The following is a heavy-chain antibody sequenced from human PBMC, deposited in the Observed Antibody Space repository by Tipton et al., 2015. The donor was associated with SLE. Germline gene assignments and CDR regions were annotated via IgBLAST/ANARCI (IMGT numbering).Heavy chain of an antibody. D-gene: IGHD6-13*01. Sequence: GSLRLSCAASEFIFSNWWMSWVRQAPGKGLEWVANIKNDGSEKYYVDSVKGRFTISRDNAKNSLYLQMSSLRAEDTAVYYCAREGYSAYSSTWHGYFGMDVWGQGTTVTVSS. V-gene: IGHV3-7*01. CDR2: IKNDGSEK. J-gene: IGHJ6*02. CDR3: AREGYSAYSSTWHGYFGMDV. CDR1: EFIFSNWW.